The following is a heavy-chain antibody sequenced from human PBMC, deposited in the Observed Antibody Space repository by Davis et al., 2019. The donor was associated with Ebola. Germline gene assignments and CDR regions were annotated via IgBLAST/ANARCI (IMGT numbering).Heavy chain of an antibody. CDR3: ARVSVAFSFLVNPDF. Sequence: ASVKVSCKASGYTFTSYGVSWMRQAPGQGLEWMGWISAYNGNTNYAQKLQGRVSMTTDTSTNTAYLELRSLRSDDTAVFYCARVSVAFSFLVNPDFWGQGTLVTVSS. D-gene: IGHD6-19*01. J-gene: IGHJ4*02. CDR1: GYTFTSYG. CDR2: ISAYNGNT. V-gene: IGHV1-18*01.